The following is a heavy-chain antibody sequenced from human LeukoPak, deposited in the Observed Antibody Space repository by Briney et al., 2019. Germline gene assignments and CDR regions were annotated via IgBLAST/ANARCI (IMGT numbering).Heavy chain of an antibody. CDR2: VKPSGGST. J-gene: IGHJ6*04. Sequence: ASVKLSCTASGYTFTSYYMHWVRQAPGQGLEWMGIVKPSGGSTNNSHKFSGRVTMTRDTSTSTVYLKLSILRYVNTAVYYCAGECQYVNWPGDYYYGMDGWGKGTTVTVSS. D-gene: IGHD1-1*01. CDR1: GYTFTSYY. V-gene: IGHV1-46*01. CDR3: AGECQYVNWPGDYYYGMDG.